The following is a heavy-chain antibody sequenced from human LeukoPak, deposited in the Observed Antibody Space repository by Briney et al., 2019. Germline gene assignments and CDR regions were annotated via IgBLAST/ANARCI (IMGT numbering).Heavy chain of an antibody. J-gene: IGHJ4*02. CDR3: AKSRAAAVTGVFDY. CDR2: ISGNGDNT. Sequence: GGSLRLSCSVSGFTFISYSMTWVRQAPGKGLEWLSSISGNGDNTYYADSVKGRFTISRDNSKDTLYLQMNSLRAEDMALYYCAKSRAAAVTGVFDYWGQGTLVTVSS. D-gene: IGHD6-13*01. V-gene: IGHV3-23*01. CDR1: GFTFISYS.